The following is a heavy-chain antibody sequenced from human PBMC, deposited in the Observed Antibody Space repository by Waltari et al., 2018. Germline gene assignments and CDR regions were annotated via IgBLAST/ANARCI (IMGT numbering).Heavy chain of an antibody. V-gene: IGHV4-34*01. Sequence: QVQLQQWGAGLLKPSETLSLTCAAYGGSFSGYYWSWTRQPPGKGLEWIGEINHSGSTNYNPSLKSRVTISVDTSNNQFSLKLSSVTAADTAVYYCARRGYCSSTSCLYYFDYWGQGTLVTVSS. CDR1: GGSFSGYY. CDR3: ARRGYCSSTSCLYYFDY. J-gene: IGHJ4*02. D-gene: IGHD2-2*01. CDR2: INHSGST.